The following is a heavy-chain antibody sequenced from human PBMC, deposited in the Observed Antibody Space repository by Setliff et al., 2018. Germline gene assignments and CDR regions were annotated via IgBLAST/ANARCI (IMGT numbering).Heavy chain of an antibody. CDR1: GGTFKNYA. Sequence: SVKVSCKASGGTFKNYAISWVRQAPGQGLEWMGGIIPMFRSGNNAQRFQGRVTITADESTSTAYMELTSLRPEDTAVYYCARGKLDVVAAGGKYCAMDVWGQGTAVTVSS. CDR2: IIPMFRSG. V-gene: IGHV1-69*13. CDR3: ARGKLDVVAAGGKYCAMDV. J-gene: IGHJ6*02. D-gene: IGHD6-13*01.